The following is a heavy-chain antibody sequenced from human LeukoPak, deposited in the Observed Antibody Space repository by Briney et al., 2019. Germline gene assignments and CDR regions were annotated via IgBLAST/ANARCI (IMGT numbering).Heavy chain of an antibody. D-gene: IGHD3-9*01. CDR1: GYTLTEFY. Sequence: ASVKVSCKISGYTLTEFYIHWVRQAPGKGLEWLGGFEPESGETLYAQNFQGRVRMIEDTSTDTAYMELSGLTSGDTAIYYCTLRKVDPMRGHWFDPWGQGTLVTVPS. CDR2: FEPESGET. J-gene: IGHJ5*02. CDR3: TLRKVDPMRGHWFDP. V-gene: IGHV1-24*01.